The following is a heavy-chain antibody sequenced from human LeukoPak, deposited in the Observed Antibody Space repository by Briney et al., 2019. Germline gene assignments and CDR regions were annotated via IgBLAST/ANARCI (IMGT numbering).Heavy chain of an antibody. CDR2: ISAYNGDT. CDR3: ARDLSELRFLEWLSHDNWFDP. CDR1: GYTFTSYG. V-gene: IGHV1-18*01. Sequence: ASVKVSCKASGYTFTSYGISWVRQAPGQGLEWMGWISAYNGDTNYAQKLQGRVTMTTDTSTSTAYMELRSLRSDDTAVYYCARDLSELRFLEWLSHDNWFDPWGQGTLVTVSS. D-gene: IGHD3-3*01. J-gene: IGHJ5*02.